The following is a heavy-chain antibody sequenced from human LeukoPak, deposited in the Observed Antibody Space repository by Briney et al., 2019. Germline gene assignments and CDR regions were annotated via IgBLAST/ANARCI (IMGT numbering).Heavy chain of an antibody. J-gene: IGHJ6*02. CDR2: ISGSGGST. V-gene: IGHV3-23*01. CDR1: GFTFSSYA. D-gene: IGHD4-17*01. CDR3: AKDDYGDSPYGMDV. Sequence: GGSLRLSCAASGFTFSSYAMSWVRQAPGKGLEWVSAISGSGGSTYYADSVKGRFTISRDNSKNTLYLQTNSLRAEDTAVYYCAKDDYGDSPYGMDVWGQGTTVTVSS.